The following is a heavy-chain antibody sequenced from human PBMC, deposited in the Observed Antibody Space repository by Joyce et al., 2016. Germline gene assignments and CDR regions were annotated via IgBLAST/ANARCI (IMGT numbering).Heavy chain of an antibody. V-gene: IGHV4-30-2*01. J-gene: IGHJ4*02. Sequence: QLQLQESGSGLVKPSQILSLTCAVSGASVSSGGYSWSWIRQPPGKGLEWIGYIYHKESTYYNPSLKSRVTISVDRSKNQFSLKLASVTAADTAVYYCASGFNFKGRSFFDYWGQGALVTVSS. D-gene: IGHD3-10*01. CDR3: ASGFNFKGRSFFDY. CDR2: IYHKEST. CDR1: GASVSSGGYS.